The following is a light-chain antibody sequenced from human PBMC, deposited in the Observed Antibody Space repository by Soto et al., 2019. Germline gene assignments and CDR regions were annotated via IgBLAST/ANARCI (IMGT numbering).Light chain of an antibody. CDR2: LNSDGSH. CDR3: QTWGSGIRVV. J-gene: IGLJ2*01. CDR1: SGHSSYA. V-gene: IGLV4-69*01. Sequence: QSVLTQSPSASASLGASVKLTSTLSSGHSSYAIAWHQQQPEKGPRYLMKLNSDGSHRKGDGIPDRFSGSSSGAERYLTISSLQSEDEADYYCQTWGSGIRVVFGGGTKLTVL.